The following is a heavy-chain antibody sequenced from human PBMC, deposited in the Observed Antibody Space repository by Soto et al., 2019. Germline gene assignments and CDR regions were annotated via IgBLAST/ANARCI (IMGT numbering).Heavy chain of an antibody. D-gene: IGHD6-19*01. CDR2: INSDGSST. V-gene: IGHV3-74*01. Sequence: GGSLRLSCAASGFTFSSYWMHWVRQAPGKGLVWVSRINSDGSSTSYADSVKGRFPISRDNAKNTLYLQMNSLRAEDTAVYYCASGAYSSGWYYFDYWGQGTLVTVSS. J-gene: IGHJ4*02. CDR1: GFTFSSYW. CDR3: ASGAYSSGWYYFDY.